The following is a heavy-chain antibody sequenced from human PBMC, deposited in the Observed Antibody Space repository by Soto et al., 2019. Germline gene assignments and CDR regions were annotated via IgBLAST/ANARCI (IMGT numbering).Heavy chain of an antibody. V-gene: IGHV4-34*01. CDR2: INHSGST. CDR1: GGSFSGYY. Sequence: QVQLQQWGAGLLKPSETLSLTCAVYGGSFSGYYWSWIRQPPGKGLEWIGEINHSGSTNYNPSLKSRVTISVDTSKNQFSLKLSSVTAADTAVYYCARGLVWTTSWFDPWGQGTLVTVSS. J-gene: IGHJ5*02. CDR3: ARGLVWTTSWFDP. D-gene: IGHD4-17*01.